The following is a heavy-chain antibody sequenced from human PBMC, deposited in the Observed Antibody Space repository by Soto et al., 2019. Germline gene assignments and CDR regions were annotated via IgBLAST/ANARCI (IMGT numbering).Heavy chain of an antibody. CDR1: GYTFTSYY. J-gene: IGHJ6*02. D-gene: IGHD2-15*01. V-gene: IGHV1-46*01. CDR3: ARGRDAASQFYSPHGMDV. Sequence: ASVKVSCKASGYTFTSYYMHWVRQAPGQGLEWMGIINPSGGSTSYAQRFQGRVTMTRDTSTSTVYMELRRLRSDDTAIYFCARGRDAASQFYSPHGMDVWGQGTTVTVSS. CDR2: INPSGGST.